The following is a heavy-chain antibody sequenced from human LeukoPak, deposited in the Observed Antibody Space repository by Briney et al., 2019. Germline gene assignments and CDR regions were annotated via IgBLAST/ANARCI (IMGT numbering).Heavy chain of an antibody. J-gene: IGHJ6*03. D-gene: IGHD5-18*01. CDR3: ARETAIQLWSYYYMDV. V-gene: IGHV1-18*01. CDR2: ISAYNGNT. Sequence: ASVKVSCKASGYTFTSYGISWVRQAPGQGLEWMGWISAYNGNTNYAQKLQGRVTMTTDTSTSTAYMELRSLRSDDTAVYYCARETAIQLWSYYYMDVWGKGTTVTISS. CDR1: GYTFTSYG.